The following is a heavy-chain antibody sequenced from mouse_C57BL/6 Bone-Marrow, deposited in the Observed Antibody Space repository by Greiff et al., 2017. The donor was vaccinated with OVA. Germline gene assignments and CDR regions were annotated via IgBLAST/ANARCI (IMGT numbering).Heavy chain of an antibody. V-gene: IGHV1-26*01. CDR3: AREHYDGSRGDYFDY. CDR1: GYTFTDYY. J-gene: IGHJ2*01. CDR2: INPNNGGT. D-gene: IGHD1-1*01. Sequence: EVQLQQSGPELVKPGASVKISCKASGYTFTDYYMNWVKQSHGKSLEWIGDINPNNGGTSYNQKFKGKATLTVDKSSSTAYMELRSLTSEDSAVYYCAREHYDGSRGDYFDYWGQGTTLTVSS.